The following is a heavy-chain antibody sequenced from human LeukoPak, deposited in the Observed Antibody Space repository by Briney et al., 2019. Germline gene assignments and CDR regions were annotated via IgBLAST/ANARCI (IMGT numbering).Heavy chain of an antibody. CDR3: ATGYCSSTRHYRGGYYFAC. D-gene: IGHD2-2*02. CDR2: ISYDGRNI. CDR1: GFTFCSLP. Sequence: GGPLRLFCGPSGFTFCSLPELDAPDAPGEGRVGGADISYDGRNIQHAHSVKGRYTISRDHSKNTLYLQINSLRAEDTAVYYCATGYCSSTRHYRGGYYFACRGPGTLVTVSS. V-gene: IGHV3-30-3*01. J-gene: IGHJ4*02.